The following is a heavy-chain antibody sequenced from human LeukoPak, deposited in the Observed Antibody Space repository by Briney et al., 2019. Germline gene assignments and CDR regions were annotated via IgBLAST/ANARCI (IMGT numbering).Heavy chain of an antibody. D-gene: IGHD6-19*01. J-gene: IGHJ1*01. Sequence: ASVKVSCMASGYTFTTTYIQSVRPAPGQGLEWMGIINPSGGGTNYAQKFEGRVTMNSDTSRTTVYMELSRQRTDHKAGYSCVRGITGYSSGFPYSDWG. CDR3: VRGITGYSSGFPYSD. CDR1: GYTFTTTY. V-gene: IGHV1-46*01. CDR2: INPSGGGT.